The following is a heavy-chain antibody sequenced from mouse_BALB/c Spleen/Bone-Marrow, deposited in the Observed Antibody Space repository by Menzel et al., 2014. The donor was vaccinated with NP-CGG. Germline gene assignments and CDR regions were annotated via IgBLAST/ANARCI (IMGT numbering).Heavy chain of an antibody. V-gene: IGHV1-61*01. J-gene: IGHJ2*01. CDR3: ARWGAYFDH. Sequence: QVQLKQSGAELVRPGTPVKLSCKASGYTFTSYWMNWVKQRPGRGLEWIGRIDPSDSETHYNQKFKDKATLTVDKSSSTAYIQLSSLTSEDSAVYYCARWGAYFDHWGQGTTLTVSS. CDR1: GYTFTSYW. CDR2: IDPSDSET.